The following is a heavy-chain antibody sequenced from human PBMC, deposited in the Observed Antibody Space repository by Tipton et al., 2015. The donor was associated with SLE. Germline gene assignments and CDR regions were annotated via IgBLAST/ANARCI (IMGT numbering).Heavy chain of an antibody. CDR3: AKDWGTGDVYYFQH. Sequence: QVQLVQSGPEVKKPGASVKVSCKASGYSFSNYGISWVRQAPGQGLEWMGWISGYNGHTNYSHKLQGRVTMTTDTSTSTAYLELRSLRSDDTAVYYCAKDWGTGDVYYFQHWGQGTLVTVSS. V-gene: IGHV1-18*01. J-gene: IGHJ1*01. CDR2: ISGYNGHT. D-gene: IGHD2-8*02. CDR1: GYSFSNYG.